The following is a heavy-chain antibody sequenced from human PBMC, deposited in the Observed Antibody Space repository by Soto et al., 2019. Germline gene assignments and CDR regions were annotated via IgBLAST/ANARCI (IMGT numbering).Heavy chain of an antibody. Sequence: EVNLVESGGDLVQPGGSLRLSCVVSGFTFSDHFMDWVRQAPGKGLEWVGRIRNKAKRYTTEYATSVTGRFIISRDESKNSVYLLMNSLKTEDTAVYYCASDRDGDAGIQYWGQGTLVTVSS. CDR3: ASDRDGDAGIQY. J-gene: IGHJ1*01. CDR1: GFTFSDHF. CDR2: IRNKAKRYTT. V-gene: IGHV3-72*01. D-gene: IGHD4-17*01.